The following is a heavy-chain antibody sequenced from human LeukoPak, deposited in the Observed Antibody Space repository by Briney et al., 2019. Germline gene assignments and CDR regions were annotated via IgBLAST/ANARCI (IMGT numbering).Heavy chain of an antibody. CDR3: TRESGAFSPFGF. D-gene: IGHD1-26*01. J-gene: IGHJ4*02. CDR2: VHLNGAT. V-gene: IGHV4-4*02. Sequence: PSGTLSLTCAVSGGSITTTNWWSWVRQPPGKGLEWIGGVHLNGATNYNPSLESRFSMSIDKSNNHLSLEVTSVTAADTAMYYCTRESGAFSPFGFWGQGTLVTVSS. CDR1: GGSITTTNW.